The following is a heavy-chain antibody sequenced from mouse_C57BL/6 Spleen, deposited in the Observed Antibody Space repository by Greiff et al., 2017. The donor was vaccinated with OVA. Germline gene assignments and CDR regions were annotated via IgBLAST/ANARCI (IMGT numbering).Heavy chain of an antibody. Sequence: VQLQQPGAELVMPGASVKLSCTASGYTFTSYWMHWVKQRPGQGLEWIGEIDPSDSSTNYNQKFKGKSTLTVDNSSSTAYMQLSSLTSGDSAVYYCARGDDDGTVAYWGQGTLVTVSA. D-gene: IGHD2-4*01. CDR2: IDPSDSST. CDR3: ARGDDDGTVAY. J-gene: IGHJ3*01. V-gene: IGHV1-69*01. CDR1: GYTFTSYW.